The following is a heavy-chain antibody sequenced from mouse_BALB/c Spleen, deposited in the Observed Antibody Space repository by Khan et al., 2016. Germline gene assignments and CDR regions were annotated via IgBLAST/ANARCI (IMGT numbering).Heavy chain of an antibody. CDR1: GFTFTDYY. Sequence: EVELVESGGGLVQPGGSLRLSCATSGFTFTDYYMSWARQPPGKALEWLGFIRNKANGYTTEYSASVKGRFTISRDNSQSILYLQMNTLRAEDSATYYCARDMDYGNYYWYFDVWGAGTTVTVSS. CDR2: IRNKANGYTT. CDR3: ARDMDYGNYYWYFDV. J-gene: IGHJ1*01. V-gene: IGHV7-3*02. D-gene: IGHD2-1*01.